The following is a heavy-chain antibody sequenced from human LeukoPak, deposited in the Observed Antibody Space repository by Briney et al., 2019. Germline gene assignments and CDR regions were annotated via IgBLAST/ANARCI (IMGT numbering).Heavy chain of an antibody. D-gene: IGHD3-10*01. J-gene: IGHJ6*02. CDR2: IYTSGST. Sequence: PSETLSLTRTVSGGSISSYYWSWIRQPAGKGLEWIGRIYTSGSTNYNPSLKSRVTMSVDTSKNQFSLKLSSVTAADTAVYYCAAELGESPSYYYYGMDVWGQGTTVTVSS. CDR1: GGSISSYY. V-gene: IGHV4-4*07. CDR3: AAELGESPSYYYYGMDV.